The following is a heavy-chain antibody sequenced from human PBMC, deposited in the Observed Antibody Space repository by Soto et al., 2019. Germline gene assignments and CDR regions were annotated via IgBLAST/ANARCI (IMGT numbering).Heavy chain of an antibody. V-gene: IGHV3-30-3*01. Sequence: QVQLVESGGGAVQPGRSLRLSCAASGFTFSSYAMHWVRQAPGKGLEWVAVISYDGSNKYYADSVKGRFTISRDNSKNTLYLQMNSLRAEDTAVYYCARDVGSGYDPGWFDPWGQGTLVTVSS. CDR2: ISYDGSNK. J-gene: IGHJ5*02. D-gene: IGHD5-12*01. CDR1: GFTFSSYA. CDR3: ARDVGSGYDPGWFDP.